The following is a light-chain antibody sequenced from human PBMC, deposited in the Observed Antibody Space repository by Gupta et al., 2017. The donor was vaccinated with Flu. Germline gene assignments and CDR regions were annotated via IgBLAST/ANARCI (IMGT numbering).Light chain of an antibody. CDR3: QQSYSTLGT. J-gene: IGKJ1*01. V-gene: IGKV1-39*01. Sequence: PSSLSASVGDRVTITCRASQSISSYLNWYQQKPGKAPKLLIYAASSLQSGVPSRFSGSGSGTDFTLTISSLQPEDFATYYCQQSYSTLGTFGQGTKVEIK. CDR1: QSISSY. CDR2: AAS.